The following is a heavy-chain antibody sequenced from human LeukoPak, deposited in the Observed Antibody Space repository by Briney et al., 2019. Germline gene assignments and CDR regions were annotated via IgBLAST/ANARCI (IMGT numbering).Heavy chain of an antibody. CDR2: ITYDGTNK. V-gene: IGHV3-30*02. CDR3: VQGTRRGAITMVRGVIGKSYYFDS. CDR1: GFTFSNYG. Sequence: GGSLRLSCAPSGFTFSNYGMHWVRQAPGKGLEWVAFITYDGTNKYYADSVKGRFTISRDNSKNTLYLQMNSLRAADTALYYCVQGTRRGAITMVRGVIGKSYYFDSWGQGTLVTVSS. D-gene: IGHD3-10*01. J-gene: IGHJ4*02.